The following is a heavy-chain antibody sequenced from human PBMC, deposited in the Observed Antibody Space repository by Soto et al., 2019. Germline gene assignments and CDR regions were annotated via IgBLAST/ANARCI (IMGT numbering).Heavy chain of an antibody. V-gene: IGHV5-51*01. CDR3: ASNIGYCSSTSCSLWEGWFDP. D-gene: IGHD2-2*01. CDR1: GYSFTSYW. Sequence: GESLKISCKGSGYSFTSYWIGWVRQMPGKGLEWMGIIYPGDSDTRYSPSFQGQVTISADKSISTAYLQWSSLKASDTAMYYCASNIGYCSSTSCSLWEGWFDPWGQGTLVTVSS. J-gene: IGHJ5*02. CDR2: IYPGDSDT.